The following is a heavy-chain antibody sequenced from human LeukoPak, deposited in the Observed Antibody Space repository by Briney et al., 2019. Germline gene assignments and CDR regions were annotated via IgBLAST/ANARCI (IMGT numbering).Heavy chain of an antibody. Sequence: SETLSLTCTVSGGSISSYYWSWIRQPPGKGLEWIGYIYYSGSTNYNPSLKSRVTISVDTSKNQFSLKLSSVTAADTAVYYCAREYSSGYYFDYWGQRTLVTVSS. J-gene: IGHJ4*02. V-gene: IGHV4-59*01. CDR2: IYYSGST. D-gene: IGHD6-19*01. CDR3: AREYSSGYYFDY. CDR1: GGSISSYY.